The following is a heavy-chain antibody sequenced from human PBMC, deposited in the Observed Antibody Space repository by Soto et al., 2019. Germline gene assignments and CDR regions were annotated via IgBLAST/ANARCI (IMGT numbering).Heavy chain of an antibody. D-gene: IGHD6-6*01. CDR1: GFTFSSYG. CDR3: AKTVYSSSPLVGFFDY. CDR2: ISYDGSNK. Sequence: GGSLRLSCAASGFTFSSYGMHWVRRAPGKGLEWVAVISYDGSNKYYADSVKGRFTISRDNSKNTLYLQMNSLRAEDTAVYYCAKTVYSSSPLVGFFDYWGQGTLVTVSS. J-gene: IGHJ4*02. V-gene: IGHV3-30*18.